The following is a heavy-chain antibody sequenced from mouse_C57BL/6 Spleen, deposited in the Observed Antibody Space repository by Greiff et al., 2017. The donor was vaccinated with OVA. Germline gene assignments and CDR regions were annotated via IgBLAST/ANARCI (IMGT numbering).Heavy chain of an antibody. CDR3: ARRDDGNYDAMDY. V-gene: IGHV5-9*01. D-gene: IGHD2-1*01. CDR2: ISGGGGNT. J-gene: IGHJ4*01. Sequence: EVMLVESGGGLVKPGGSLKLSCAASGFTFSSYTMSWVRQTPEKRLEWVATISGGGGNTYYPDSVKGRFTISRDNAKNTLYLQMISLRSEDTALYYCARRDDGNYDAMDYWGQGTSGTVSS. CDR1: GFTFSSYT.